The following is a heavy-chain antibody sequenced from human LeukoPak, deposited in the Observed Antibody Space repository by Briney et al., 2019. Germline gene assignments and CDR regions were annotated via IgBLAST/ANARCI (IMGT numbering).Heavy chain of an antibody. CDR3: ARRVYYYDTSPTLLGMGFDY. D-gene: IGHD3-22*01. V-gene: IGHV3-20*04. CDR1: GFTFDDYG. J-gene: IGHJ4*02. Sequence: PGGSLRLSCAASGFTFDDYGMTWVRQAPGKGLEWDSAINWDGGSTGYADSVKGRFTISRDNAKNSLYLQVNSLRAEDTALYYCARRVYYYDTSPTLLGMGFDYWGQGTMVTVSS. CDR2: INWDGGST.